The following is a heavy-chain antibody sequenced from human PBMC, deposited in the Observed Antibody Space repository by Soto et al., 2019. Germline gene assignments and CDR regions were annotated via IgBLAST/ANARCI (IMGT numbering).Heavy chain of an antibody. V-gene: IGHV4-4*02. J-gene: IGHJ3*02. CDR3: ARKMGACDI. D-gene: IGHD2-8*01. CDR1: RGSISGSYW. CDR2: IFPGGNT. Sequence: QVQLQQSAPGLVKPSGTLSLTCAVSRGSISGSYWWSWARQTPGKGLEWIGEIFPGGNTYYNPSLKSRVTFSVDKSKNPFSMTLTSVTAADTAVYYCARKMGACDIWGQGTMVTVSS.